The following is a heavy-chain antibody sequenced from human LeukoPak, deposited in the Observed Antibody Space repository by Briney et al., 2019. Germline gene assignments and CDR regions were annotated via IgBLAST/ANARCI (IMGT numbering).Heavy chain of an antibody. CDR1: GFTFSSYG. J-gene: IGHJ4*02. V-gene: IGHV3-30*03. CDR3: ARQGSHSNGWFFDY. Sequence: GGSLRLSCAASGFTFSSYGMHWVRQAPGKGLEWVAVISYDGSNKYYADSVKGRFTISRDNSKNTLYLQLNSLRAEDTAIYYCARQGSHSNGWFFDYWGQGVLVTVSS. D-gene: IGHD6-19*01. CDR2: ISYDGSNK.